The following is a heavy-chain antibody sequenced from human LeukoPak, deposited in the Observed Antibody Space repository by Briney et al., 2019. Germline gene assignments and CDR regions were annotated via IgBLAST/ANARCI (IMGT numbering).Heavy chain of an antibody. CDR2: IRRDGGEI. CDR3: VRDGDDWNDFDH. J-gene: IGHJ4*02. D-gene: IGHD1-1*01. CDR1: GFSFSTSW. Sequence: SGGSLRLSCAASGFSFSTSWMTWVRQAPEKGLEWVANIRRDGGEIYYMDSVKGRFAISRDNAKNSLYLQMNSLRVEDTAVYYCVRDGDDWNDFDHWGQGTLVTVSS. V-gene: IGHV3-7*01.